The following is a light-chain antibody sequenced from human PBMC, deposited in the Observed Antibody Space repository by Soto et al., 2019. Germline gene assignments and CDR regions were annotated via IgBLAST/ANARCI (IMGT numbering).Light chain of an antibody. CDR3: QQYYFSPPET. V-gene: IGKV4-1*01. J-gene: IGKJ1*01. CDR2: WAS. Sequence: DIVMTQSPDSLAVSLGERATINCKSSQSIFYSGNNKNYLAWYQQKPGQPPKLLIYWASTRASGVPDRFSGSGSGTDFTLTITSLQAEDVAVYSCQQYYFSPPETFGQGTKVEIK. CDR1: QSIFYSGNNKNY.